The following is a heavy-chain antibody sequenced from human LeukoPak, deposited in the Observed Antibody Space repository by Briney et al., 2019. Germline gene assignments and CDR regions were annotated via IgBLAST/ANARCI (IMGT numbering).Heavy chain of an antibody. Sequence: PGGSLRLSCAASGFTFSTYTLSWVRQAPGKGLEWVSSISSSSTYIYYADSVKGRFTISRDNAKSSLYLQMNGLRAEDTAVYYCARDCSGGSRCDYWGQGTLVTVSS. CDR3: ARDCSGGSRCDY. CDR2: ISSSSTYI. V-gene: IGHV3-21*01. D-gene: IGHD2-15*01. J-gene: IGHJ4*02. CDR1: GFTFSTYT.